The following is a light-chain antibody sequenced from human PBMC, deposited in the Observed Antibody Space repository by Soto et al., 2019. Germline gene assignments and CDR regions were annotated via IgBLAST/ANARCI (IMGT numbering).Light chain of an antibody. Sequence: QSALTQPASVSGSPGQSITISCTGTSSDVGGYNYVSWYQQHPGKAPKLMIFEVTNRPSGVSNRFSGSKSGYTASLTISGLQTEDEADYYCNSYTSTKTYVFGTGTKVTV. CDR2: EVT. V-gene: IGLV2-14*01. J-gene: IGLJ1*01. CDR3: NSYTSTKTYV. CDR1: SSDVGGYNY.